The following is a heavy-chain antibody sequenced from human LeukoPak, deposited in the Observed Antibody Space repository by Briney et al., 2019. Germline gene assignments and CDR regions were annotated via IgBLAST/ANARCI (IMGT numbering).Heavy chain of an antibody. CDR1: GGSISSSSYY. CDR2: IYTSGST. Sequence: PSETLSLTCTVSGGSISSSSYYWSWIRQPAGKGLEWIGRIYTSGSTNYNPSLKSRVTISVDTSKNQFSLKLSSVTAADTAVYYCARHIWSGYDYWTHHFDYWGQGTLVTVSS. CDR3: ARHIWSGYDYWTHHFDY. V-gene: IGHV4-61*02. D-gene: IGHD5-12*01. J-gene: IGHJ4*02.